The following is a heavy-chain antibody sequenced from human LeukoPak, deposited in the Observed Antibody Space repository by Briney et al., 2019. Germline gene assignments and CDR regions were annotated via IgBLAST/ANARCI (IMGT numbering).Heavy chain of an antibody. J-gene: IGHJ4*02. CDR3: ARPVYCSTSGCRDY. D-gene: IGHD2-2*01. CDR1: GFTFSSYA. V-gene: IGHV3-23*01. Sequence: GGSLRLSCAASGFTFSSYAMTWVRQAPGKGLDWVSAISDSGSATDYADSVKGRFTISRDNSKSTLYLQLNSLRAGDTAVYYCARPVYCSTSGCRDYWGQGTLVTVSS. CDR2: ISDSGSAT.